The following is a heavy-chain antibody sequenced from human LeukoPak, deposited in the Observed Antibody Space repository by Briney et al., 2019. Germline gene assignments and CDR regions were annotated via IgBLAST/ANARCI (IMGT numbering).Heavy chain of an antibody. J-gene: IGHJ4*02. V-gene: IGHV1-69*04. CDR3: ARENQAGGGSDY. CDR2: IIPILGIA. D-gene: IGHD2-15*01. Sequence: SVKVSCKASGGTFSSFAISWVRQAPGQGLEWMGRIIPILGIANYAQKFQGRVTITADKSTSTAYMELSSLRSEDTAVYYCARENQAGGGSDYWGQGTLVTVSS. CDR1: GGTFSSFA.